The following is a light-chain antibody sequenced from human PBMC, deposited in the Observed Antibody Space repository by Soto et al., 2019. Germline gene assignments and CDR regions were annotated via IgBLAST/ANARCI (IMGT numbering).Light chain of an antibody. CDR2: EVS. Sequence: QSALTQPASVSGSPGQSITISCTGTSSDVGGFNSVSWYQQHPGKAPKLMIYEVSNRPSGVSTRFSGSKSGNTASLTNSGLQAEDEADYYCSSYTTIITLVFGGGTKLTVL. J-gene: IGLJ3*02. CDR1: SSDVGGFNS. CDR3: SSYTTIITLV. V-gene: IGLV2-14*01.